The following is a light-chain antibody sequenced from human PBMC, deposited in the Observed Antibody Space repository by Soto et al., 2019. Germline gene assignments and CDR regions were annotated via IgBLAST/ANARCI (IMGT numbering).Light chain of an antibody. Sequence: DIQMTQSPSTLSASVGDRVTITCRASQSISSWLAWYQQKPGKAPKLLIYKASTLESGVPSRFSGSGSGTEFTLTISILQPDDSATYYCQQYDSYALTFGGGTKVEIK. V-gene: IGKV1-5*03. CDR3: QQYDSYALT. CDR1: QSISSW. CDR2: KAS. J-gene: IGKJ4*01.